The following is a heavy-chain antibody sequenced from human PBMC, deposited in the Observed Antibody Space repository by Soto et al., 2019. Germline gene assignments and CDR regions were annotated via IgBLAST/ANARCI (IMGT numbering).Heavy chain of an antibody. V-gene: IGHV4-59*01. Sequence: QVQLQESGPGLVKPSETLSLTCTVSGGSISSYYWSWIRQPPGKGLEWIGYIYYSGSTNYNPSLKSRLTFTEATSKTQFPLKVSSVTAADTAVDYCARCLGAAAVSMVRWFDPWGQGSLVTVSS. J-gene: IGHJ5*02. CDR3: ARCLGAAAVSMVRWFDP. CDR1: GGSISSYY. D-gene: IGHD6-13*01. CDR2: IYYSGST.